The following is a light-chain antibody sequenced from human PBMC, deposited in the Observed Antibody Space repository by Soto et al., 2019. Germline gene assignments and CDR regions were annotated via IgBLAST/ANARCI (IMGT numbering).Light chain of an antibody. Sequence: DIQMSQSPSTLSASVGDRVTITCRASQNIGSWLAWYQQKPGKAPKFLIYDASSLKSGVPSRFSGSGSGTEFTLTISSLQPDDFATYYCQQYNSYWTFGQGTKVDI. CDR2: DAS. CDR1: QNIGSW. CDR3: QQYNSYWT. V-gene: IGKV1-5*01. J-gene: IGKJ1*01.